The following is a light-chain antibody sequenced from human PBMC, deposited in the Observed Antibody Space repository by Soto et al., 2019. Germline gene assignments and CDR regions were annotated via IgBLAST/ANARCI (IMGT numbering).Light chain of an antibody. CDR2: QAS. J-gene: IGKJ2*01. CDR1: QSISDW. V-gene: IGKV1-5*03. Sequence: DIQLTQSPSTLSASVGDRVTITCRASQSISDWLAWYQQKPGKAPNLLIYQASSLESGVPSRFSGSGSGTGFTLTISSLQPDDVATYYCQHDNSYPYNFGQGTKLEIK. CDR3: QHDNSYPYN.